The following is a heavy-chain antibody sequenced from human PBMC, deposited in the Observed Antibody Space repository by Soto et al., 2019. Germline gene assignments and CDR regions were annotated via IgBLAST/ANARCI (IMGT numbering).Heavy chain of an antibody. D-gene: IGHD2-15*01. Sequence: PGGSLRLSCAASGFTFSSYGMHWVRQAPGKGLEWVAVISYDGSNKYYADSVKGRFTISRDNSKNTLYLQMNSLRAEDTAVYYCAKDLYCSGGSCYSGAPGRYYYGMDVWGQGTTVTVSS. CDR1: GFTFSSYG. CDR3: AKDLYCSGGSCYSGAPGRYYYGMDV. V-gene: IGHV3-30*18. CDR2: ISYDGSNK. J-gene: IGHJ6*02.